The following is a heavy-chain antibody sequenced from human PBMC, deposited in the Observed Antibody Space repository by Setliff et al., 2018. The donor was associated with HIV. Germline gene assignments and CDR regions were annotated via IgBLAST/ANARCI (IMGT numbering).Heavy chain of an antibody. CDR2: INAGNGNT. V-gene: IGHV1-3*01. J-gene: IGHJ6*04. Sequence: GASVKVSCKASGYTFTSYAMHWVRQAPGQRLEWMGWINAGNGNTKYSQKFQGRVTITRDTSADTAYMELSSLRFEDTAVYYCARDGGPGSGWGDYSYYYSMDVWGKGTTVTVSS. CDR1: GYTFTSYA. D-gene: IGHD6-19*01. CDR3: ARDGGPGSGWGDYSYYYSMDV.